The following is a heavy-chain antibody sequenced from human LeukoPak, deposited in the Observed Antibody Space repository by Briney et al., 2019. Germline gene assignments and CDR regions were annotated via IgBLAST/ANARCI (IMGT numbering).Heavy chain of an antibody. V-gene: IGHV3-23*01. CDR1: GFTFNSFG. J-gene: IGHJ4*02. D-gene: IGHD1-26*01. CDR2: ITGSGDVT. Sequence: TGGSLRLSCAASGFTFNSFGMTWVRPAPGEGLGGVSSITGSGDVTFYADFVKGRFTISRDNSNNTLYLQMNSLRAEDTALYYCAKDIVGAQCFEHWGQGTLVTVSS. CDR3: AKDIVGAQCFEH.